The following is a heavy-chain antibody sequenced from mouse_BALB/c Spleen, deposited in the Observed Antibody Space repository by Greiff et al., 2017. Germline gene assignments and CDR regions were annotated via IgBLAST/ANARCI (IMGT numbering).Heavy chain of an antibody. CDR3: ARRGDYGFAY. V-gene: IGHV1-63*01. Sequence: VQLQESGAELVRPGTSVKISCKASGYAFTNYWLGWVKQRPGHGLEWIGDIYPGSGNTYYNEKFKGKATLTADKSSSTAYMQLSSLTSEDSAVYFCARRGDYGFAYWGQGTLVTVSA. D-gene: IGHD2-4*01. J-gene: IGHJ3*01. CDR2: IYPGSGNT. CDR1: GYAFTNYW.